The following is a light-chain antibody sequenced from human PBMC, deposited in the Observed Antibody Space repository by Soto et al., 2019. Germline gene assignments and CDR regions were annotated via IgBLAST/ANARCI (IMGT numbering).Light chain of an antibody. J-gene: IGKJ5*01. CDR3: QQSSDWPIT. Sequence: EIVCTQFPATLSLSPGERATLSCRASQIVSSYLAWYQQKPGQAPRLLIYDVYTRATCIPARFSGSGSGTDFTITITSLEPEDFAVYSCQQSSDWPITVGQGTRLEIK. V-gene: IGKV3-11*01. CDR2: DVY. CDR1: QIVSSY.